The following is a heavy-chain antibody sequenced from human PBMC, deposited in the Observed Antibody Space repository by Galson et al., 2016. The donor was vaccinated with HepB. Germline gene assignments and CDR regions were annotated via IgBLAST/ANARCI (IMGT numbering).Heavy chain of an antibody. CDR3: AGENWGRGYDFWRPYPPGGAFDI. J-gene: IGHJ3*02. Sequence: SVKVSCKASGYTFTSYYIHWVRQAPGQGLEWMGIINPSGGSTSYAQKFQGRVTMTRDTSTSTVYMELSSLSSEDTAVYSCAGENWGRGYDFWRPYPPGGAFDIWGQGTMVTVSS. CDR2: INPSGGST. V-gene: IGHV1-46*01. CDR1: GYTFTSYY. D-gene: IGHD3-3*01.